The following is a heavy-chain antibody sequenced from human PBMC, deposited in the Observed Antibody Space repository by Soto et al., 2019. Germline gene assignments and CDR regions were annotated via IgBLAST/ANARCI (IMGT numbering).Heavy chain of an antibody. CDR2: IYYSGNT. Sequence: QLQLQESGPGLLKPSETLSLTCTVSGGYISSSSYYWGWIRQPPGKGLEWIGSIYYSGNTYYTPSLKSRVTISVDTSKNQFSLKLSSVTAADTAVYYCAREGGRYCTGGSCQVDYWGQGTLVTVSS. V-gene: IGHV4-39*02. J-gene: IGHJ4*02. CDR1: GGYISSSSYY. CDR3: AREGGRYCTGGSCQVDY. D-gene: IGHD2-15*01.